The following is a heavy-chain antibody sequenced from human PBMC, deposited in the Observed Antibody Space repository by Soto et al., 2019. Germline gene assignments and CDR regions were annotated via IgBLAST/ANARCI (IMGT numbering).Heavy chain of an antibody. CDR2: IIPTFGTT. CDR1: GGNFSSNG. J-gene: IGHJ5*02. V-gene: IGHV1-69*13. D-gene: IGHD5-18*01. Sequence: SVKVSCKAPGGNFSSNGIRWFRQAPGQGLELRDGIIPTFGTTNYAHKFRGRVTITADESTGTAYMELSSLRSDDTAVYYCAGASDSTWYNWLEPWGQGTMVTVSS. CDR3: AGASDSTWYNWLEP.